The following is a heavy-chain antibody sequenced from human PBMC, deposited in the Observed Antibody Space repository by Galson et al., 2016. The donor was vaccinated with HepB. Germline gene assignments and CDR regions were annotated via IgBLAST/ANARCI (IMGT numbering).Heavy chain of an antibody. CDR2: ITSDGSTT. J-gene: IGHJ4*02. CDR3: VRRREKDY. CDR1: GFPFSSYS. Sequence: SLRLSCAASGFPFSSYSMHWVRQAPGKGLVWVSRITSDGSTTTYADSVKRRFTISRDNTKNTLYLQMNSLRAEDTAVYYCVRRREKDYWGQGTLVTVSS. D-gene: IGHD1-26*01. V-gene: IGHV3-74*01.